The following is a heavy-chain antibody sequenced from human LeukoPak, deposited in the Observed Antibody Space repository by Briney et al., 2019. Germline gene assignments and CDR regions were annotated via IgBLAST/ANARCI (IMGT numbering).Heavy chain of an antibody. Sequence: PGGSLRLSCAASGFTFSGSTMHWVRQASGKGLEWVGRIKNKANSYATAYAASVTGRFTISRDDSRNTAYLQMNSLKTEDTAVYYCTRYCSGGSCSFDYWGQGTLVTVSS. V-gene: IGHV3-73*01. J-gene: IGHJ4*02. CDR3: TRYCSGGSCSFDY. CDR2: IKNKANSYAT. CDR1: GFTFSGST. D-gene: IGHD2-15*01.